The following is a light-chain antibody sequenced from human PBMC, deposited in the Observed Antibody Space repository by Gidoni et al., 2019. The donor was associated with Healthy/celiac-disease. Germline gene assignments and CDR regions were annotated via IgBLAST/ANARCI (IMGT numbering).Light chain of an antibody. CDR3: SSYTSSSTLYV. V-gene: IGLV2-14*01. CDR1: SSDVGGYNY. Sequence: QSALTQHASVSGSPGQSITISCTGTSSDVGGYNYVSWYQQHPGKAPKLMIYEVSNRPSGVPDRFSGSKSGNTASLTISGLQAEDEADYYCSSYTSSSTLYVFGTGTKVTVL. J-gene: IGLJ1*01. CDR2: EVS.